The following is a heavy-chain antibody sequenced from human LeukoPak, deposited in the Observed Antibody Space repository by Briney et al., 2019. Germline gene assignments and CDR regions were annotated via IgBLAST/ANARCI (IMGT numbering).Heavy chain of an antibody. J-gene: IGHJ2*01. CDR2: IYPGDSDT. Sequence: GESLKISCKGSGYRFTSYWIGWVRQMPGKGLEWVGIIYPGDSDTRYSPSFQGQVTISADKYISTAYLQWSSLKASDTAMYYCARRRGLSGWYFDLWGRGTLVTVSS. CDR3: ARRRGLSGWYFDL. CDR1: GYRFTSYW. V-gene: IGHV5-51*01. D-gene: IGHD2-15*01.